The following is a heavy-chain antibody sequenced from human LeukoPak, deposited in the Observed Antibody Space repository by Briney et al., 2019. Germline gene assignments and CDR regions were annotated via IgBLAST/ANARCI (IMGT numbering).Heavy chain of an antibody. J-gene: IGHJ6*03. CDR3: ARAGLRYFDWLRESNYYYYMDV. Sequence: ASVKVSCKASGYTFSSYYMHWVRQAPGQGLEWMGIINPSGGSTSYAQKFQGRVTMTRDTSTSTVYMELSSQRSEDTAVYYCARAGLRYFDWLRESNYYYYMDVWGKGTTVTISS. D-gene: IGHD3-9*01. V-gene: IGHV1-46*01. CDR1: GYTFSSYY. CDR2: INPSGGST.